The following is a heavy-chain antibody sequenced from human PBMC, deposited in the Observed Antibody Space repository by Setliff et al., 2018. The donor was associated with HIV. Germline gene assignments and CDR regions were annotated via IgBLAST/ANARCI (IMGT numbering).Heavy chain of an antibody. CDR2: IYGNGNT. V-gene: IGHV4-59*11. CDR3: ARGGGSSWSHFDC. Sequence: SETLSLTCSVSGGSISGHFWSWIRQSPGKGLEWIGYIYGNGNTKYNPSLKSRVTISVDTSKNQFSLKLSSVTAADTAVYYCARGGGSSWSHFDCWGQGTLVTVSS. D-gene: IGHD6-13*01. CDR1: GGSISGHF. J-gene: IGHJ4*02.